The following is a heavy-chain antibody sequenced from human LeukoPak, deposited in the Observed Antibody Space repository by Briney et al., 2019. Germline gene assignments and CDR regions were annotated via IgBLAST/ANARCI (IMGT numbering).Heavy chain of an antibody. V-gene: IGHV4-59*01. CDR3: ARAGKNYYDSSGSYYYYYYLDV. Sequence: SETLSLTCTVSGGSISSYYWSWIRQPPGKGLEWIGDIYYSGSSNYNPSLESRVTISVDTSKNQYSLKLRSVTAADTAVYYCARAGKNYYDSSGSYYYYYYLDVWGKGTTVTVSS. CDR1: GGSISSYY. J-gene: IGHJ6*03. D-gene: IGHD3-22*01. CDR2: IYYSGSS.